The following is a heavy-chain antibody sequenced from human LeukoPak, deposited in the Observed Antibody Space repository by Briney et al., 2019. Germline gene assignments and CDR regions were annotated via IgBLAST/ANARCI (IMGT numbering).Heavy chain of an antibody. V-gene: IGHV4-59*12. J-gene: IGHJ4*02. D-gene: IGHD3-10*01. CDR3: ARNPSTMVRGALDY. CDR2: IYYSGST. Sequence: SETLSLTCTVSGGSISSYYWSWIRQPPGKGLEWIGYIYYSGSTNYNPSLKSRVTISVDTSKNQFSLKLSSVTAADTAVYYCARNPSTMVRGALDYWGQGTLVTVSS. CDR1: GGSISSYY.